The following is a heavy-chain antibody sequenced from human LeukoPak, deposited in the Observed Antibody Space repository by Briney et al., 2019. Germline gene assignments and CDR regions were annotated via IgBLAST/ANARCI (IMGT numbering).Heavy chain of an antibody. J-gene: IGHJ6*04. Sequence: PGGTLRLSCEASGFTFSNYGMNWVRQAPGKGLEWVSVIYSGGSTSYADSVKGRFTISRDNSRNTVSLQMNTLRAEDTAVYYCASYKDGDFWSGYADVWGKGTTVTVSS. CDR3: ASYKDGDFWSGYADV. V-gene: IGHV3-66*01. CDR1: GFTFSNYG. CDR2: IYSGGST. D-gene: IGHD3-3*01.